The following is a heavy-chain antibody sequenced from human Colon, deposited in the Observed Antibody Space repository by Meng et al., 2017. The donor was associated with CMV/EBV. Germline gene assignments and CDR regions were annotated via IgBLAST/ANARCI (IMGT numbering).Heavy chain of an antibody. D-gene: IGHD2-15*01. CDR1: GFPFSTFT. V-gene: IGHV3-23*01. J-gene: IGHJ3*01. Sequence: GESLKISCAASGFPFSTFTMGWVRQAPGKGLEWVSTFDVNGGATFYSDSVKGRFTISRDTSENTLYLQMNSLRVDDTALYYCAKGVTSGAPYRAFDLLGQGTKVTVSS. CDR3: AKGVTSGAPYRAFDL. CDR2: FDVNGGAT.